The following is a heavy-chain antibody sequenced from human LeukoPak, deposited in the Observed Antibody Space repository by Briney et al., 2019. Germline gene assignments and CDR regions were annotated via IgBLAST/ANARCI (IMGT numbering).Heavy chain of an antibody. CDR1: GFTFSSYS. J-gene: IGHJ5*02. CDR3: VRDSPEMSLDH. Sequence: GGSLRLSCAASGFTFSSYSMNWVRQAPGKGLEWVSSISSSSSYIYYADSVKGRFTISRDNSKNTLFLQMNSLRAEDTAIYHCVRDSPEMSLDHWGQGTLVTVSS. V-gene: IGHV3-21*04. D-gene: IGHD5-24*01. CDR2: ISSSSSYI.